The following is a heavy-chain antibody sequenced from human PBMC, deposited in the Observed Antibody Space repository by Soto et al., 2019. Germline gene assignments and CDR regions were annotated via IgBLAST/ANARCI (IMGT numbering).Heavy chain of an antibody. CDR1: GYTSTNLD. V-gene: IGHV1-8*01. CDR3: ARFQPGLGFIS. J-gene: IGHJ5*02. D-gene: IGHD3-3*02. CDR2: MNPNSNT. Sequence: QVQLVQSGAEVKKPGASVKVSCKASGYTSTNLDINWVRQATGQGLEWMGWMNPNSNTGCAQKFQGSITMTRDTSTSTVYLELRSLRLEDTAVYYCARFQPGLGFISWGQGTPVSVSS.